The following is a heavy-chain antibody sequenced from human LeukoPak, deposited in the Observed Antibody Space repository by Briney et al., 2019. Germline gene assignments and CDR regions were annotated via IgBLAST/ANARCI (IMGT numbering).Heavy chain of an antibody. CDR3: ARGLRRYYYDSSDYSPHYYYGMDV. V-gene: IGHV4-34*01. CDR1: GGSFSGYY. J-gene: IGHJ6*02. D-gene: IGHD3-22*01. Sequence: SETLSLTCAVYGGSFSGYYWSWIRQPPGKGLEWIGEINHSGSTNYNPSLKSRVTISVDTSKNQFSLKLSSVTAADTAVYYCARGLRRYYYDSSDYSPHYYYGMDVWGQGTTVTVSS. CDR2: INHSGST.